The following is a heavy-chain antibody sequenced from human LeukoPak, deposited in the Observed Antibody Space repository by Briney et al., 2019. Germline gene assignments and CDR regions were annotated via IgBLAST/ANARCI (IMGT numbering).Heavy chain of an antibody. Sequence: EASETLSLTCTVSGGSISSGGYYWSWIRQHPGKGLEWIGYIYYSGSTYYNPSLKSRVTISGDTSKNQFSLKLSSVTAADTAVYYCARDRRPAVAGIEMGFDPWGQGTLVTVSS. D-gene: IGHD6-19*01. J-gene: IGHJ5*02. CDR2: IYYSGST. V-gene: IGHV4-31*03. CDR3: ARDRRPAVAGIEMGFDP. CDR1: GGSISSGGYY.